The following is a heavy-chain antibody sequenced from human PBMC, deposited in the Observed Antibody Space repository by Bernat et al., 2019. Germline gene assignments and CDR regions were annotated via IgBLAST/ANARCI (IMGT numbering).Heavy chain of an antibody. V-gene: IGHV6-1*01. CDR1: GDSVSSNSAA. CDR3: ARDSKLELRGWFDP. CDR2: TYYRSKWYN. D-gene: IGHD1-7*01. Sequence: QVQLQQSGPGLVKPSQTLSLTCAISGDSVSSNSAAWNWIRQSPSRGLEWMGRTYYRSKWYNDNAVSVKSRKTNNPDASKNQFSLQLNSVTPEDAAVYYCARDSKLELRGWFDPWGQGTLVTVSS. J-gene: IGHJ5*02.